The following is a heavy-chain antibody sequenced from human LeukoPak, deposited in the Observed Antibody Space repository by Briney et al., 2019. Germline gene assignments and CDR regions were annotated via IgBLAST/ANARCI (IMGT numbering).Heavy chain of an antibody. V-gene: IGHV3-30-3*01. CDR2: ISYDGSNK. J-gene: IGHJ4*02. D-gene: IGHD2-21*01. Sequence: GGSLRLSCAASGFTFSSYAMHWVRQAPVKGLEWVAVISYDGSNKYYADSVKGRFTISRDNSKNTLYLQMNSLRAEDTAVYYCARVDSTLFDYWDQGTLVTVSS. CDR1: GFTFSSYA. CDR3: ARVDSTLFDY.